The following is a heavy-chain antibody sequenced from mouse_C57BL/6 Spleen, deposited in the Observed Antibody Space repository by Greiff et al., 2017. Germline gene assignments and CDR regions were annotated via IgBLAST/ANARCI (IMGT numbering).Heavy chain of an antibody. CDR2: ISSGGSYT. CDR3: ARDGNHLFAY. Sequence: EVQGVESGGDLVKPGGSLKLSCAASGFTFSSYGMSWVRQTPDKRLEWVATISSGGSYTYFPDSVKGRFTISRDNAKNTLYLQMSSLKSEDTAMYYCARDGNHLFAYWGQGTLVTVSA. CDR1: GFTFSSYG. V-gene: IGHV5-6*01. J-gene: IGHJ3*01. D-gene: IGHD2-1*01.